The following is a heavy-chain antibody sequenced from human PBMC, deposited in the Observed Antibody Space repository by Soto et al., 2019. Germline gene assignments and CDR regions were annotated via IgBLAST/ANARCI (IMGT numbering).Heavy chain of an antibody. V-gene: IGHV3-7*01. CDR3: ARDDEGYCSSTSCYLRRAFDI. J-gene: IGHJ3*02. CDR2: IKQDGSEK. Sequence: GGSLRLSCAASGFTFSSYWMSWVRQAPGKGLEWVANIKQDGSEKYYVDSVKGRFTISRDNAKNSLYLQMNSLRAEDTAVYYCARDDEGYCSSTSCYLRRAFDIWGQGTMVTVSS. D-gene: IGHD2-2*01. CDR1: GFTFSSYW.